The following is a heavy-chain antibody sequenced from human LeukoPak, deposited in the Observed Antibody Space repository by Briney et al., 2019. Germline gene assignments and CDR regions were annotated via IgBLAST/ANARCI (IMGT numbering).Heavy chain of an antibody. CDR2: ISSSSSYI. D-gene: IGHD6-13*01. CDR3: ARSRIAAAGSVGAFDI. J-gene: IGHJ3*02. Sequence: GGSLRLSCAASGFTFSSYSMNWVRQAPGKGLEWVSSISSSSSYIYYADSVKGRFTISRVNAKNSLYLQMNSLRAEDTAVYYCARSRIAAAGSVGAFDIWGQGTMVTVSS. CDR1: GFTFSSYS. V-gene: IGHV3-21*01.